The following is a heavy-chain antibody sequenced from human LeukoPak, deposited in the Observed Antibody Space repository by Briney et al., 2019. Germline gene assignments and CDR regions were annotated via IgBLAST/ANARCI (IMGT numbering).Heavy chain of an antibody. D-gene: IGHD7-27*01. CDR2: MSPNSGDT. J-gene: IGHJ4*02. CDR1: VYTFTSYD. CDR3: VRGPPNWGFDF. V-gene: IGHV1-8*01. Sequence: ASVKVSCKASVYTFTSYDINWVRHATGQGLEWMGWMSPNSGDTGYAQKFQGRVTMTRDTSISTAFMELTSLKSEDTAVYYCVRGPPNWGFDFWGQGALVTVSS.